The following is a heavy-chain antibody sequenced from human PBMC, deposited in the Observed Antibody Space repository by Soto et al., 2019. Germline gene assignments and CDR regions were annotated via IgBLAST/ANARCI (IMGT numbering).Heavy chain of an antibody. Sequence: FAVRWISKATGKGLEWVSAISGSGGSTYYADSVKGRFTISRDNSKNTLYLQMSSLRAEDTAVYYCAKDHDGYSSSWSDYWGNRTLVIVSP. V-gene: IGHV3-23*01. J-gene: IGHJ5*01. CDR3: AKDHDGYSSSWSDY. CDR2: ISGSGGST. CDR1: FA. D-gene: IGHD6-13*01.